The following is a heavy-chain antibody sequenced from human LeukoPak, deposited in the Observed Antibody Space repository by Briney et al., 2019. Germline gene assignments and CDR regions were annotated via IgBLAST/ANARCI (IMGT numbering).Heavy chain of an antibody. V-gene: IGHV3-30*18. J-gene: IGHJ5*02. D-gene: IGHD2-21*02. CDR2: ISDDGNFK. CDR1: GFTFSSHG. Sequence: GGSLRLSCAAFGFTFSSHGMHWVRQAPGKGLEWVAVISDDGNFKYHADSVKGRFTISRDNSKNTLFLQMNSLRPEDTAVYCCAKSAYCGGDCYSGNWFDPWGQGTLVIVSS. CDR3: AKSAYCGGDCYSGNWFDP.